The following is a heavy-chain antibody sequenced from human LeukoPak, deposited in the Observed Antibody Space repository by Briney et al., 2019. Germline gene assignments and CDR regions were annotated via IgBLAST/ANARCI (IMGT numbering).Heavy chain of an antibody. D-gene: IGHD6-13*01. V-gene: IGHV1-69*13. J-gene: IGHJ6*02. CDR1: GGTFSSYA. CDR3: AREKVLAAAADYDDYYYYYGMDV. Sequence: GASVKVSCKASGGTFSSYAISWERQAPGQGLEWMGGIIPIFGTANYAQKFQGRVTITADESTSTAYMELSSLRAEDTAVYYCAREKVLAAAADYDDYYYYYGMDVWGQGTTVTVSS. CDR2: IIPIFGTA.